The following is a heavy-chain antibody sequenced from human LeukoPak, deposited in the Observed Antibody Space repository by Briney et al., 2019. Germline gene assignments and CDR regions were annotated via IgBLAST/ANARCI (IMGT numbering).Heavy chain of an antibody. CDR1: GGSISSYY. J-gene: IGHJ6*03. CDR3: ARTSGMSTVYYYCMDV. CDR2: IFYSGSS. D-gene: IGHD4-11*01. Sequence: SETLSLTCTVSGGSISSYYWSWIRQPPGKGLEWIGYIFYSGSSNYNPSLKSRVTISVDTSKNQFSLKMTSVTTADTALYYCARTSGMSTVYYYCMDVWGKGTTVIVSS. V-gene: IGHV4-59*01.